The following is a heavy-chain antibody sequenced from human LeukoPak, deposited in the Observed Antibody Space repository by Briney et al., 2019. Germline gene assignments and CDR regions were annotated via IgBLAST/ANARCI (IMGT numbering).Heavy chain of an antibody. J-gene: IGHJ4*02. CDR3: ARASGRYYDSSGYYDY. CDR1: GFTFSSYG. V-gene: IGHV3-33*08. Sequence: GRSLRLSCAASGFTFSSYGMHWVRQAPGKGLEWVAVIWYGGSNKYYAHSVKGRFTISRDNSKNTLYLQMNSLRAEDTAVYYCARASGRYYDSSGYYDYWGQGTLVTVSS. CDR2: IWYGGSNK. D-gene: IGHD3-22*01.